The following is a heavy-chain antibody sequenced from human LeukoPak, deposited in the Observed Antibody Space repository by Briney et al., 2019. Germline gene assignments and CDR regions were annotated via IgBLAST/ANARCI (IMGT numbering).Heavy chain of an antibody. CDR1: GFTFSSYS. V-gene: IGHV3-21*04. CDR2: ISSSSSYI. Sequence: PGGSLRLSCAASGFTFSSYSMNWVRQAPGKGLEWVSSISSSSSYIYYADSVKGRFTISRDNAKNSLYLQMNSLRAEDTAAYYCARALGGYDLNAFDIWGQGTMVTVSS. J-gene: IGHJ3*02. D-gene: IGHD5-12*01. CDR3: ARALGGYDLNAFDI.